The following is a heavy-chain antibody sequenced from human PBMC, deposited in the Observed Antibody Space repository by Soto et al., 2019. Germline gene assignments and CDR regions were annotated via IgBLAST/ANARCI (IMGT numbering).Heavy chain of an antibody. J-gene: IGHJ4*02. CDR2: INPNTGVT. D-gene: IGHD3-10*01. CDR3: ARVKSGSYFLLLFDY. Sequence: ASVKVSCKASGYTFTDYYIHWVRQAPGQGLEWMGWINPNTGVTHYAQRLQGRVIMTRDTSISTAYMDLSRLRSDDAALYFCARVKSGSYFLLLFDYWGQGTQVTVSS. CDR1: GYTFTDYY. V-gene: IGHV1-2*02.